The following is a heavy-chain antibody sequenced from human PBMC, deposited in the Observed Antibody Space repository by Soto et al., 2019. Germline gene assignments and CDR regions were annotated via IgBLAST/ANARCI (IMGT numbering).Heavy chain of an antibody. CDR3: ARYPKPYDSSAYYYY. J-gene: IGHJ4*02. CDR1: GFTFSNYG. D-gene: IGHD3-22*01. CDR2: IWYDGSNK. V-gene: IGHV3-33*01. Sequence: PGGPLRLPYAAAGFTFSNYGIRWVRQAQGKGLEWVAIIWYDGSNKYYADSVKGRFTISRDNAKNSLDLQMNSLGAEDTAVYYCARYPKPYDSSAYYYYWGQGTLVTVSS.